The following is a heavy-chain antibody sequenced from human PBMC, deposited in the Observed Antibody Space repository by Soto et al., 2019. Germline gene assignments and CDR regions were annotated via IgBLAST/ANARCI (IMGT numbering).Heavy chain of an antibody. J-gene: IGHJ4*02. CDR3: ARDIASPGGDYFDS. V-gene: IGHV3-21*06. D-gene: IGHD2-21*01. Sequence: EVQLVESGGGLVKAGGSLRLFCTASGFTFRNYNMNWVRQAPGKGLEWVSSISTGGAYMFYADSVKGRFTISRDNAQNSLFLQIASPRGEDTAVYYCARDIASPGGDYFDSWGQGTLVTVSS. CDR1: GFTFRNYN. CDR2: ISTGGAYM.